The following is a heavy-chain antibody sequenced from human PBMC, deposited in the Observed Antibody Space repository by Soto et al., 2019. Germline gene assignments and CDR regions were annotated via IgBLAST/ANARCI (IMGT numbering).Heavy chain of an antibody. CDR3: ARPASGGSRDAFDV. D-gene: IGHD2-15*01. Sequence: GESLKISCKASGYKFTTFWLNWVRQTPGKGLEWLGRIDPTDSFTNYSPPFEGHVTISVDRSISTAYLQWNSLQASDTAIYYCARPASGGSRDAFDVRGQGTMVTVSS. CDR2: IDPTDSFT. J-gene: IGHJ3*01. V-gene: IGHV5-10-1*01. CDR1: GYKFTTFW.